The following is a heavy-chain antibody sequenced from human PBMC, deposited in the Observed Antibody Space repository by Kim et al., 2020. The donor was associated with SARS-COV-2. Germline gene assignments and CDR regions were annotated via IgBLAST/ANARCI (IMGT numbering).Heavy chain of an antibody. CDR1: GYSFTSYW. CDR2: IYPGDSDT. V-gene: IGHV5-51*01. CDR3: ARHLYSSSTWGNWFDP. D-gene: IGHD6-6*01. Sequence: GESLKISCKGSGYSFTSYWIGWVRQMPGKGLEWMGIIYPGDSDTRYSPSFQGQVTISADKSISTAYLQWSSLKASDTAMYYCARHLYSSSTWGNWFDPWGQGTLVTVSS. J-gene: IGHJ5*02.